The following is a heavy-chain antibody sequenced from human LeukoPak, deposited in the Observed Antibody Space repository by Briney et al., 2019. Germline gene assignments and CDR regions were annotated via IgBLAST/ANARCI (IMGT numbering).Heavy chain of an antibody. Sequence: GGSLRLSCAASGLTISDSWIHWVRQAPGKGLMWVSRLASDESNKIYADSVKGRFTISRDNAKNTLYLQMNSLRAEDTAVYYCAKEGGNDFWSGYYTGGFNWFDPWGQGTLVTVSS. CDR2: LASDESNK. D-gene: IGHD3-3*01. V-gene: IGHV3-74*01. J-gene: IGHJ5*02. CDR1: GLTISDSW. CDR3: AKEGGNDFWSGYYTGGFNWFDP.